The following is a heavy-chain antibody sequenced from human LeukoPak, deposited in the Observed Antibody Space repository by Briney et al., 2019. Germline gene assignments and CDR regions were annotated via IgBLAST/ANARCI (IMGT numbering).Heavy chain of an antibody. CDR1: GFTFSSYT. CDR3: ATFPSVWTR. Sequence: GGPLRLSCAASGFTFSSYTMNWVRQAPGKGLEWVSSISSSGTYIYYADSVKGRFTISRDNAKDSLYLQMNSLKTDDTAVYFCATFPSVWTRWGQGTLVTVSS. CDR2: ISSSGTYI. D-gene: IGHD3-16*01. J-gene: IGHJ4*02. V-gene: IGHV3-21*01.